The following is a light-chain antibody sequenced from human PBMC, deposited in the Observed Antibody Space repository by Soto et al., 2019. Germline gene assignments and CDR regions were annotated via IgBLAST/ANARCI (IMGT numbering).Light chain of an antibody. CDR1: QSVSSN. CDR3: QQYNNWPRT. CDR2: GAS. Sequence: EIVMTQSPATLSVSPGERATLSCRASQSVSSNLAWYQQKPGQAPRLLIYGASTRATGIPARFSGSGSGTEFTITISSLQSGDFAVYYCQQYNNWPRTFGQGTKVEIK. V-gene: IGKV3-15*01. J-gene: IGKJ1*01.